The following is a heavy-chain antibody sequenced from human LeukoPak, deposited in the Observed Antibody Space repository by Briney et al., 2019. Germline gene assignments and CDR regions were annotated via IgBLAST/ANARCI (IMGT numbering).Heavy chain of an antibody. V-gene: IGHV3-23*01. CDR2: ISGSGGST. D-gene: IGHD2-2*01. CDR3: AKPRDIVVVPAAIPDY. CDR1: GFTFSSYG. Sequence: GGSLRLSCAASGFTFSSYGMSWVRQAPGKGLEWVSAISGSGGSTYYADSVKGRFTISRDNSKNTLYLQMNSLRAEDTAVYYCAKPRDIVVVPAAIPDYWGQGTLVTVSS. J-gene: IGHJ4*02.